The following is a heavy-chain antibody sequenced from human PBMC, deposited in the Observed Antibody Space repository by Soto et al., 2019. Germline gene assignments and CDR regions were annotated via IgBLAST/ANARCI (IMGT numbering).Heavy chain of an antibody. CDR2: IYYSGST. Sequence: PSETLSLTCTVSGCSISSGGYCWSWIRQPPGRGLEWIGNIYYSGSTNYNPSLKSRVTISVDTSKNQFSLKLNSVTAADTAVYHCARGGTFIQYWGQGTLVTVSS. J-gene: IGHJ1*01. D-gene: IGHD1-26*01. V-gene: IGHV4-61*08. CDR1: GCSISSGGYC. CDR3: ARGGTFIQY.